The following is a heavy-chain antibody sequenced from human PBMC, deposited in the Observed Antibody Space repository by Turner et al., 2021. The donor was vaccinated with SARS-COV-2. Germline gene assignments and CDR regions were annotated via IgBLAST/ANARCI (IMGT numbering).Heavy chain of an antibody. J-gene: IGHJ6*02. V-gene: IGHV3-30*18. D-gene: IGHD3-16*01. Sequence: QVRLVESGGGVVQPGRSLILLCLASGFTFRSHGMHWVCQAPGKGLEWVAAISYDGSSKFYADFVKGRFTISRDDSSNTVYVEINSLRTEDTAVFYCAKDDGGLATTTYGMDVWGQGTTVTVSS. CDR1: GFTFRSHG. CDR2: ISYDGSSK. CDR3: AKDDGGLATTTYGMDV.